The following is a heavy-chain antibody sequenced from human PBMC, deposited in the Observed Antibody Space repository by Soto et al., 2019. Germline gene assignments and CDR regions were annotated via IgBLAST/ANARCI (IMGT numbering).Heavy chain of an antibody. Sequence: QVQLVQSGAEVKKPGSSVKVSCKASGGTFSSYALSWVRQAPGQGLELMGGIIPIFGTANYAQKFQGRVTMTADESTSTAYMELSRLRYEDTAVYYCAGDRQEMATIYYWYFDRWGRGTLVTVSS. D-gene: IGHD5-12*01. J-gene: IGHJ2*01. V-gene: IGHV1-69*01. CDR3: AGDRQEMATIYYWYFDR. CDR2: IIPIFGTA. CDR1: GGTFSSYA.